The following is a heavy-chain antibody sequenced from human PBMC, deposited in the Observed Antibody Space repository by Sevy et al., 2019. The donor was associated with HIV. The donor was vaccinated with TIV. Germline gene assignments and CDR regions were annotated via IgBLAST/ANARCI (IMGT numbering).Heavy chain of an antibody. CDR3: AKDILGWAFDY. V-gene: IGHV3-23*01. D-gene: IGHD3-3*01. CDR1: GFGLNGNA. Sequence: GGCLRLSCAASGFGLNGNAMSWVRQAPGKGLEWVAAIHGGDDTTHYGDSVKGRFTISRDSFKNILYLQMDSLRVEDTAVYYRAKDILGWAFDYWGHGTLVTVSS. CDR2: IHGGDDTT. J-gene: IGHJ4*01.